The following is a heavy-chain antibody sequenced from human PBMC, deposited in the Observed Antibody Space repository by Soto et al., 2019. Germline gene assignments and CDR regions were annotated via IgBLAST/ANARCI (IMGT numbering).Heavy chain of an antibody. CDR3: ASAWGPSYCYGMDV. CDR2: IIPIFGTA. CDR1: GGTFSSYA. V-gene: IGHV1-69*12. Sequence: QVQLVQSGAEVKKPGSSVKVSCKASGGTFSSYAISWVRQAPGQGLEWMGGIIPIFGTADYAQKFQGRVTITADESTSRAYMELSSLSTEDRAVYYCASAWGPSYCYGMDVWGQGTRVTVSS. D-gene: IGHD3-16*01. J-gene: IGHJ6*02.